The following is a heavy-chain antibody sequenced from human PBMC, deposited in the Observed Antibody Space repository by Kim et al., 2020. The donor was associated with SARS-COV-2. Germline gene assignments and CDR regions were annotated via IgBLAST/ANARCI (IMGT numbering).Heavy chain of an antibody. D-gene: IGHD6-13*01. Sequence: GGSLRLSCAASGFTFSSYGMHWVRQAPGKGLEWVAVISYDGCNKYYADSVKGRFTISRDNSKNTLYLQMNSLRAEDTAVYYCAKDRGAAAAFISGYYGM. CDR3: AKDRGAAAAFISGYYGM. V-gene: IGHV3-30*18. J-gene: IGHJ6*01. CDR2: ISYDGCNK. CDR1: GFTFSSYG.